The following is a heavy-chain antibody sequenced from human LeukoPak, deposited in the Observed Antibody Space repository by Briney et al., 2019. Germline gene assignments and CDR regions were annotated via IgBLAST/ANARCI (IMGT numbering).Heavy chain of an antibody. Sequence: PGGSLGLSCAASGFTFSSYAMHWVRQAPGKGLEWVAVISYDGSNKYYADSVKGRFTISRDNSKNTLYLQMNSLRAEDTAVYYCARDLYYYDSSGYLTAFDYWGQGTLVTVSS. CDR1: GFTFSSYA. D-gene: IGHD3-22*01. CDR2: ISYDGSNK. J-gene: IGHJ4*02. CDR3: ARDLYYYDSSGYLTAFDY. V-gene: IGHV3-30-3*01.